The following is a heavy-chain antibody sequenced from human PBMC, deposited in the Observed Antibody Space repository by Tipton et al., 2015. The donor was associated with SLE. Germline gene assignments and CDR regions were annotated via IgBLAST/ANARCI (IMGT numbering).Heavy chain of an antibody. V-gene: IGHV4-4*07. CDR1: GGSISSYY. Sequence: TLSLTCTVSGGSISSYYWSWIRQPAGKGLEWIGRIYTSGSTNYNPSLKSRVTISVDTSKNQFSLKLSSVTAADTAVYYCVRQREIPGVIWYGFDYWGQGTLVTVSS. CDR2: IYTSGST. J-gene: IGHJ4*02. CDR3: VRQREIPGVIWYGFDY. D-gene: IGHD3-16*02.